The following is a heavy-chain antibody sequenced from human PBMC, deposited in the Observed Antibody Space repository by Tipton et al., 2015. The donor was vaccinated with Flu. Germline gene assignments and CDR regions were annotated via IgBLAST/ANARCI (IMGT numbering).Heavy chain of an antibody. D-gene: IGHD1-26*01. V-gene: IGHV3-23*01. CDR2: ISGSGGST. CDR3: AKDGAGAQWERHYFDY. J-gene: IGHJ4*02. CDR1: GFTFSSYA. Sequence: GSLRLSCAASGFTFSSYAMSWVRQAPGKGLEWVSAISGSGGSTYYADSVKGRFTISRDNSKNTLYLQMNSLRAEDTAVYYCAKDGAGAQWERHYFDYWGQGTLVTVSS.